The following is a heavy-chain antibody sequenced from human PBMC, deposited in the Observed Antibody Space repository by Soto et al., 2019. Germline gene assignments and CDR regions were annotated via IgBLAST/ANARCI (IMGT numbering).Heavy chain of an antibody. CDR3: ARQTGGFGYYFDY. J-gene: IGHJ4*02. CDR2: IYYSGST. V-gene: IGHV4-39*01. CDR1: GGSISSSSYY. D-gene: IGHD3-16*01. Sequence: QVQLQESGPGLVKPSETLSLTCTVSGGSISSSSYYWGWVRQPPGKGLEWIGAIYYSGSTYYNPSLESRVTISIDTSKNQFPLKQKSVTAADTAVYYCARQTGGFGYYFDYWGQGILVTVSS.